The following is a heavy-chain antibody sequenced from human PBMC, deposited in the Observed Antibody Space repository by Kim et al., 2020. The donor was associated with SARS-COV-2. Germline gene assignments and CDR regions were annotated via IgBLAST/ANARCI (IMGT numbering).Heavy chain of an antibody. CDR3: ARDCDYYGSGSYGSPDWFDP. CDR1: GFTFSDYY. D-gene: IGHD3-10*01. CDR2: ISSSGSTI. J-gene: IGHJ5*02. Sequence: GGSLRLSCAASGFTFSDYYMSWIRQAPGKGLEWVSYISSSGSTIYYADSVKGRFTISRDNAKNSLYLQMNSLRAEDTAVYYCARDCDYYGSGSYGSPDWFDPWGQGTLVTVSS. V-gene: IGHV3-11*01.